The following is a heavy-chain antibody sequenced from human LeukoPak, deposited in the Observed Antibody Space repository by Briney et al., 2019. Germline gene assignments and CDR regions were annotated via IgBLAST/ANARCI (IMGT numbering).Heavy chain of an antibody. CDR3: AKARLGTGWAYNDY. CDR2: VVGGGATT. D-gene: IGHD6-19*01. Sequence: GGSLRLSCTASGFTFVNYAMSWVRQAPGKGLEWVSAVVGGGATTFYADSVKGRFTISRDNSRNPVYLQIIRLRADDTAVYYCAKARLGTGWAYNDYWGQGTLVTVSS. J-gene: IGHJ4*02. CDR1: GFTFVNYA. V-gene: IGHV3-23*01.